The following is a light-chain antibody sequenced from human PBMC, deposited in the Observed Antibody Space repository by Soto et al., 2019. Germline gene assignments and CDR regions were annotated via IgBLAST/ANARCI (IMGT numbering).Light chain of an antibody. CDR3: QQYDYWPRT. CDR2: GVS. J-gene: IGKJ1*01. Sequence: EIVMTQSPATLSVSPGERATLSCRASQSVGNDLAWYQQKPGQAPRLLIHGVSTRATGIPAGFSGSGSGTEFTLTISSLQSEDFAVYYCQQYDYWPRTFGQGTKV. V-gene: IGKV3-15*01. CDR1: QSVGND.